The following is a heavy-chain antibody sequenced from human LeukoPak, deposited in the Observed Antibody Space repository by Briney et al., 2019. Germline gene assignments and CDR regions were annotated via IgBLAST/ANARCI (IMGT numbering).Heavy chain of an antibody. CDR3: ARDLSHITILSDY. V-gene: IGHV1-18*01. CDR2: FSAYNGNT. D-gene: IGHD3-3*01. J-gene: IGHJ4*02. CDR1: GYTFTSYG. Sequence: ASVKVSCKASGYTFTSYGISWVRQAPGPGLEWMGWFSAYNGNTNYAQTLQGRVTMTSDTSTSTAYLELRTLRAADTAVYYCARDLSHITILSDYWGQGTLVTVSS.